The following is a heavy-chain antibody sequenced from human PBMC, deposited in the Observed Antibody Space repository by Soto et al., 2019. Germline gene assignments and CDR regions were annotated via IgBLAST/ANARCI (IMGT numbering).Heavy chain of an antibody. J-gene: IGHJ4*02. Sequence: EVQLVESGGGLVQPGGSLRLSCAASGFTFSSYEMNWVRQAPGKGLEWVSYISSSGSTIYYADSVKGRFTISRDNAKNSLYLQMNSLRAEDTAVYYCARALRQWGYFDYWGQVTLVTVSS. CDR3: ARALRQWGYFDY. CDR1: GFTFSSYE. D-gene: IGHD4-17*01. V-gene: IGHV3-48*03. CDR2: ISSSGSTI.